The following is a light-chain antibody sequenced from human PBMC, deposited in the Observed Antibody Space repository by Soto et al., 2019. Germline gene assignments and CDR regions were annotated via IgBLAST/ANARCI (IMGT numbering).Light chain of an antibody. CDR1: QSVGRDY. V-gene: IGKV3D-20*01. CDR2: GAS. J-gene: IGKJ4*01. CDR3: QQYASSPLT. Sequence: EIVLTQSPATLSLSPGERATLSCGASQSVGRDYLAWYQLKPGLAPRLLIHGASIMATGVPDRFSGSGSGTDFTLIISRLEPEDFAVYFCQQYASSPLTFGGGTEVEIK.